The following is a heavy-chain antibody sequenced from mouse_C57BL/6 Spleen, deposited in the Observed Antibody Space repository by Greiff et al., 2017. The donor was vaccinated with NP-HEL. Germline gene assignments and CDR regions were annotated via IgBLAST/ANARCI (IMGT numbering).Heavy chain of an antibody. CDR1: GYAFSSSW. Sequence: QVQLQQSGPELVKPGASVKISCKASGYAFSSSWMNWVKQRPGKGLEWIGRIYPGDGETNYNGKFKGKATLTADKSSSTAYMQLSSLSSEDSAVYCCAIEEANWDVWFAYWGQGTLVTVSA. J-gene: IGHJ3*01. CDR3: AIEEANWDVWFAY. V-gene: IGHV1-82*01. D-gene: IGHD4-1*01. CDR2: IYPGDGET.